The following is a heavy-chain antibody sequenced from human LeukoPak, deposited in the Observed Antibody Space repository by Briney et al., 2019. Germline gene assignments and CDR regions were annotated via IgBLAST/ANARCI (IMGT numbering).Heavy chain of an antibody. CDR1: GGSISSYY. CDR2: GST. D-gene: IGHD3-22*01. V-gene: IGHV4-4*09. Sequence: SESLSLTCTVSGGSISSYYWGWVRQPPGKGLGWIGSGSTYYNPSLKSRVTISVDTSKNQFSLKLSSVTAADTAVYFCASPRGDDSGGYYTWYFHHWGQGILVTVSS. J-gene: IGHJ1*01. CDR3: ASPRGDDSGGYYTWYFHH.